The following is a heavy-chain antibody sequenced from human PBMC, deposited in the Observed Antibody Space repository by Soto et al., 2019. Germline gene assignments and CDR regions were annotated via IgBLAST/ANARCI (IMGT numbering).Heavy chain of an antibody. V-gene: IGHV1-58*01. J-gene: IGHJ5*02. CDR1: GFTFTSSA. CDR3: NTDPAYFDFWSTYLGWFDP. D-gene: IGHD3-3*01. Sequence: AVKVSCKASGFTFTSSAVQWVRQARGQRLEWIGWIVGGSGNTNYAQKFQERVTITRDMSTSTSYMELSSLKTEDTGVYYCNTDPAYFDFWSTYLGWFDPWGQGTLVTVSS. CDR2: IVGGSGNT.